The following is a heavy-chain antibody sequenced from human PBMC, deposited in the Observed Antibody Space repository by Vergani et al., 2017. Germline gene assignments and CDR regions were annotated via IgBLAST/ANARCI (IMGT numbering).Heavy chain of an antibody. CDR1: GFTFSSYS. V-gene: IGHV3-21*01. CDR3: AGTPRQYDFWSFDAFDI. CDR2: ISSSSSYI. D-gene: IGHD3-3*01. J-gene: IGHJ3*02. Sequence: EVQLVESGGGLVKPGGSLRLSCAASGFTFSSYSMNWVRQAPGKGLEWVSSISSSSSYIYYADSVKGRFTISRDNAKNSLYLQMNSLRAEDTAVYYCAGTPRQYDFWSFDAFDIWGQGTMVTVSS.